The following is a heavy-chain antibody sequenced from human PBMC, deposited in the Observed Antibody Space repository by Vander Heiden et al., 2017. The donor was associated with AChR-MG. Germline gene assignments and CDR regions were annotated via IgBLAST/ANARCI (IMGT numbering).Heavy chain of an antibody. Sequence: QVQLVQSGAEVKKPGASVKVSCKASGYTFTGYYMHWVRQAPGQGLEWLGWINPNSGGTNYAQKFQGRVTMTRDTPISTAYMELSRLRSDDTAVYYCAGGGGGYNWNDSDVVEGYYYYGMDVWGQGTTVTVSS. J-gene: IGHJ6*02. CDR1: GYTFTGYY. CDR2: INPNSGGT. CDR3: AGGGGGYNWNDSDVVEGYYYYGMDV. V-gene: IGHV1-2*02. D-gene: IGHD1-20*01.